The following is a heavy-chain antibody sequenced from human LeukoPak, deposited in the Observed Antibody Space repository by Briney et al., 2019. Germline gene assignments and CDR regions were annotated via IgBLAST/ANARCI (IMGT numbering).Heavy chain of an antibody. CDR1: GFTFSSYW. CDR3: ARDYCSSTSCYADYFYGMDV. Sequence: GGSLRLSCAASGFTFSSYWMSWVRQAPVKGLEWVANIKQDGSEKYYVDSVKGRFTISRDNARNSLYLQMNSLRAEDTAVYYCARDYCSSTSCYADYFYGMDVWGQGTTVTVSS. CDR2: IKQDGSEK. J-gene: IGHJ6*02. V-gene: IGHV3-7*03. D-gene: IGHD2-2*01.